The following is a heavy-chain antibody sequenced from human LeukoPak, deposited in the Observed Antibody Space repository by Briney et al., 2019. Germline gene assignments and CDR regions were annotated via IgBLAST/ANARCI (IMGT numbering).Heavy chain of an antibody. J-gene: IGHJ6*02. Sequence: GGSLRLSCAASGFTVSSNYMSWVRQAPGKGLEWVSVIYSGGSTYYADSVKGRFTISRDNSKNTLYLQMNSLRAEDTAVYYCARDLGTLYGMDVWGQGTTVTVSS. CDR2: IYSGGST. CDR1: GFTVSSNY. V-gene: IGHV3-53*01. D-gene: IGHD1-1*01. CDR3: ARDLGTLYGMDV.